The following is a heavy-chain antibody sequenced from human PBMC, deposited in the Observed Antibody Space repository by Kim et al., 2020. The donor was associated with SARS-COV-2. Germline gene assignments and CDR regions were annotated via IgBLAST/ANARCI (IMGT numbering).Heavy chain of an antibody. CDR3: TTEYYYGSGSYYNEMDINWFDP. D-gene: IGHD3-10*01. V-gene: IGHV3-15*01. CDR2: IKSKTDGGTT. CDR1: GFTFSNAW. J-gene: IGHJ5*02. Sequence: GGSLRLSCAASGFTFSNAWMSWVRQAPGKGLEWVGRIKSKTDGGTTDYAAPVKGRFTISRDDSKNTLYLQMNSLKTEDTAVYYCTTEYYYGSGSYYNEMDINWFDPWGQGTLVTVSS.